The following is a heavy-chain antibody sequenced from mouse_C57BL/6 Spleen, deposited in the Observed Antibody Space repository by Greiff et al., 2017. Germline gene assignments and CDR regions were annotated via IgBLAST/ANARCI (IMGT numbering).Heavy chain of an antibody. CDR1: GYTFTSYW. J-gene: IGHJ1*03. CDR2: IDPSDSYT. V-gene: IGHV1-59*01. D-gene: IGHD1-1*01. Sequence: QVQLQQPGAELVRPGTSVKLSCKASGYTFTSYWMHWVKQRPGQGLEWIGVIDPSDSYTNYNQKFTGKATLTVDPSSSTAYMQLSSLTSEDSAVYYGAYITTVVATNWYFDVWGTGTTVTVSS. CDR3: AYITTVVATNWYFDV.